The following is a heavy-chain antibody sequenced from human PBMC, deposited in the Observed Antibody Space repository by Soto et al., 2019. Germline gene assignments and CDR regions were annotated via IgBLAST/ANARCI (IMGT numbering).Heavy chain of an antibody. Sequence: PSETLSLTCAVYGGSFSGYYWSWIRQPPGKGLEWIGEINHSGSTNYNPSLKSRVTISVDTSKNQFSLKLSSVTAADTAVYYCARGRAYNWNYNYYYYMDVWGKGTTVTVSS. CDR3: ARGRAYNWNYNYYYYMDV. CDR1: GGSFSGYY. J-gene: IGHJ6*03. D-gene: IGHD1-20*01. V-gene: IGHV4-34*01. CDR2: INHSGST.